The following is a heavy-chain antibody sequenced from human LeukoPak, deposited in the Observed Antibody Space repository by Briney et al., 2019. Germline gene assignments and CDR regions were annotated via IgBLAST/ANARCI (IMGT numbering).Heavy chain of an antibody. CDR2: IIPIFGIA. CDR1: GGTFGSYA. J-gene: IGHJ4*02. Sequence: SVKVSCKASGGTFGSYAISWVRQAPGQGLEWMGRIIPIFGIANYAQKFQGRVTITADKSTSTAYMELSSLRSEDTAVYYCARQDSSGYYYDYWGQGTLVTVSS. D-gene: IGHD3-22*01. V-gene: IGHV1-69*04. CDR3: ARQDSSGYYYDY.